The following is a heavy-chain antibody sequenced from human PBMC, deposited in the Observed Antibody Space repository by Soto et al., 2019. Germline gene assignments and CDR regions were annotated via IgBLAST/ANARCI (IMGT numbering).Heavy chain of an antibody. Sequence: EVQLLESGGGLVQPGGFLRLSCAASGFTFSNYGMTWVRQAPGKGLEWVSGMSRDGGVTDYTDSVKGRFTISRDISKNTLYLQMNSLRAEDTAVYYCAKIDKFNPQSSGWANRFDYWGQGTLVTVSS. D-gene: IGHD6-19*01. CDR3: AKIDKFNPQSSGWANRFDY. V-gene: IGHV3-23*01. CDR2: MSRDGGVT. J-gene: IGHJ4*02. CDR1: GFTFSNYG.